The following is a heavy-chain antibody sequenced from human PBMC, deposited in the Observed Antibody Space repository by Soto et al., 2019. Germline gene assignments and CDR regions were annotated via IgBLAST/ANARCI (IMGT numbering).Heavy chain of an antibody. D-gene: IGHD1-26*01. J-gene: IGHJ4*02. CDR3: AGDGGRGWHRLDF. Sequence: PSETLSLTCIVSGASITSGGYYWSWIRQQPVRGLEWIGYIYSSGSTYYNPSLKNRLDMSVDTSKNQFSQKLRSVTAADSAIYYCAGDGGRGWHRLDFWGQGALVTVSS. V-gene: IGHV4-31*02. CDR2: IYSSGST. CDR1: GASITSGGYY.